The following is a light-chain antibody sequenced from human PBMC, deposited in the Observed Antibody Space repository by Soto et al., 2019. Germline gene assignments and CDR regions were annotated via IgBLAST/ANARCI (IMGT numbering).Light chain of an antibody. CDR3: SSYTSSSTLV. V-gene: IGLV2-14*01. CDR1: SSDVGGYNY. Sequence: QSALTQPASVSGSPGQSITISCTATSSDVGGYNYVSWYQQHPGKAPKIMIYEVAHRPSGVSNRFSGSKSGYTASLTISGLQAEDEADYYCSSYTSSSTLVFGTGTKLTVL. J-gene: IGLJ1*01. CDR2: EVA.